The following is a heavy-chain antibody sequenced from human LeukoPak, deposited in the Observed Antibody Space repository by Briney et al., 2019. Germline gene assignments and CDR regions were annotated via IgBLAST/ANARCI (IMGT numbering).Heavy chain of an antibody. Sequence: SQTLSLTCTVSGGSVSSGSYYWSWIRQPAGKGLEWIGRIYTSGSTNYNPSLKSRVTISVDTSKNQFSLKLSSVTAADTAVYYCARDPAYCSSTSCYPKNWFDPWGQGTLVTVSS. D-gene: IGHD2-2*01. CDR1: GGSVSSGSYY. CDR3: ARDPAYCSSTSCYPKNWFDP. CDR2: IYTSGST. V-gene: IGHV4-61*02. J-gene: IGHJ5*02.